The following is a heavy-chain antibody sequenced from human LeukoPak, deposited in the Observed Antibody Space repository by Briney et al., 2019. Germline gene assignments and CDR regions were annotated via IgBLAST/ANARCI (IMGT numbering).Heavy chain of an antibody. CDR1: GFTFSSYS. J-gene: IGHJ3*02. CDR3: VRDEKYCSGGSCYSNYHAFDI. V-gene: IGHV3-21*01. CDR2: TSSSSSYI. Sequence: GGSLRLSCAASGFTFSSYSMNWVRQAPGKGLEWVSSTSSSSSYIYYADSVKGRFTISRDNAKNSLYLQMNSLRAEDTAVYYCVRDEKYCSGGSCYSNYHAFDIWGQGTMVTVSS. D-gene: IGHD2-15*01.